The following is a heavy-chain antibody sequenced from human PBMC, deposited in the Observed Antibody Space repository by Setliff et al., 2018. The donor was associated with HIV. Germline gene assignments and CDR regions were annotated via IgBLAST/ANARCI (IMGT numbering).Heavy chain of an antibody. Sequence: GASVKVSCKASGDTFSNYGISWVRQAPGQGLEWMAWISAYNENTNFAQNFQGRVALTTDTSTKTTYMELRNLTSDDTAVYYCARHGVATGTPPYYNFYGMDVWGQGTTVTVSS. J-gene: IGHJ6*02. V-gene: IGHV1-18*01. D-gene: IGHD2-21*02. CDR1: GDTFSNYG. CDR3: ARHGVATGTPPYYNFYGMDV. CDR2: ISAYNENT.